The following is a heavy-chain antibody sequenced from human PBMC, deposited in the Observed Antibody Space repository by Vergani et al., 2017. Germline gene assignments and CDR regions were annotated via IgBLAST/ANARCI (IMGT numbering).Heavy chain of an antibody. CDR3: AREGLATHY. V-gene: IGHV4-59*01. D-gene: IGHD3-16*01. J-gene: IGHJ4*02. CDR2: IYYSGST. CDR1: GGSISSYY. Sequence: QVQLQESGPGLVKPSETLSLTCTVSGGSISSYYWSWIRQPPGKGLEWIGYIYYSGSTNYNPSLKNRVTISVDTSKNQFSLKLSSVTAADTAVYYCAREGLATHYWGQGTLVTVSS.